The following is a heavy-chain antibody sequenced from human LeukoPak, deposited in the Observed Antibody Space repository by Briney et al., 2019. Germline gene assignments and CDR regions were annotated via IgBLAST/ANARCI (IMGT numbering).Heavy chain of an antibody. J-gene: IGHJ5*02. CDR3: ARHGGGSYYYDSSGYYPFDP. Sequence: GESLKISCKGSGYSFTSYWIGWVRQMPGKGQEWMGIIYPGDSDTRYSPSFQGQVTISADKSISTAYLQWSSLKASDTAIYYCARHGGGSYYYDSSGYYPFDPWGQGTLVTVSS. CDR1: GYSFTSYW. V-gene: IGHV5-51*01. CDR2: IYPGDSDT. D-gene: IGHD3-22*01.